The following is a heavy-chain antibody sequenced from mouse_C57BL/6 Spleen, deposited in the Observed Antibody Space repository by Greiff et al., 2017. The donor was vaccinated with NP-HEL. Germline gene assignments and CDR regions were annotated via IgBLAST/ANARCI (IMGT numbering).Heavy chain of an antibody. CDR1: GYSITSGYY. J-gene: IGHJ4*01. V-gene: IGHV3-6*01. D-gene: IGHD2-12*01. CDR2: ISYDGSN. CDR3: AREGSYYGDYYAMDY. Sequence: DVKLQESGPGLVKPSQSLSLTCSVTGYSITSGYYWNWIRQFPGNKLEWMGYISYDGSNNYNPSLKNRITITRDTSKNQLFLKLNSVTTEDTDTYFCAREGSYYGDYYAMDYWGQGTSVTVSS.